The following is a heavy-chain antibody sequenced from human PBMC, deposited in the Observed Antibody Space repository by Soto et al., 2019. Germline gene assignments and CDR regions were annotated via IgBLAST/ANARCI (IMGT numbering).Heavy chain of an antibody. CDR2: ISGSGGST. D-gene: IGHD6-13*01. CDR3: AKVYSSSWYGGDYFDY. CDR1: GFTFSSYA. J-gene: IGHJ4*02. V-gene: IGHV3-23*01. Sequence: LRLSCAASGFTFSSYAMSWVRQAPGKGLEWVSAISGSGGSTYYADSVKGRFTISRDNSKNTLYLQMNSLRAEDTAVYYCAKVYSSSWYGGDYFDYWGQGTLVTVS.